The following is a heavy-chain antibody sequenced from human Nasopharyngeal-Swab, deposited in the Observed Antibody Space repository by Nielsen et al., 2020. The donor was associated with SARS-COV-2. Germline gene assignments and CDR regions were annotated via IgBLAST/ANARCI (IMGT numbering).Heavy chain of an antibody. CDR3: ARLGYGSGSYVDY. D-gene: IGHD3-10*01. V-gene: IGHV5-51*01. Sequence: PREGLEWMGIIYPGDSDTRYSPSFQGQVTISADKSISTAYLQWSSLKASDTAMYYCARLGYGSGSYVDYWGQGTLVTVLL. CDR2: IYPGDSDT. J-gene: IGHJ4*02.